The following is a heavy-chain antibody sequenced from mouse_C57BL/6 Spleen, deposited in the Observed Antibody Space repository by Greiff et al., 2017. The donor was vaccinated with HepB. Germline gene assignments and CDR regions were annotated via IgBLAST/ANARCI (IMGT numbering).Heavy chain of an antibody. CDR2: INPYNGDT. V-gene: IGHV1-20*01. D-gene: IGHD1-1*01. CDR3: ARWDYYGY. J-gene: IGHJ2*01. CDR1: GYSFTGYF. Sequence: EVQLQQSGPELVKPGDSVKISCKASGYSFTGYFTNWVMQSHGKSLEWIGRINPYNGDTFYNQKFKGKATLTVDKSSSTAHMELRSLTSEDSAVYYCARWDYYGYWGQGTTLTVSS.